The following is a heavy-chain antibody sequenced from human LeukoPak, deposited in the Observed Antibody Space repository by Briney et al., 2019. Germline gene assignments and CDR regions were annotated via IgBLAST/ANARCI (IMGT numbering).Heavy chain of an antibody. CDR3: TRETPFTMVRGVLDY. J-gene: IGHJ4*02. D-gene: IGHD3-10*01. CDR2: IRSKAYGGTT. CDR1: GFTFSSYA. V-gene: IGHV3-49*03. Sequence: GGSLRLSRAASGFTFSSYAMSWFRQAPGKGLEWVGFIRSKAYGGTTEYAASVKGRFTISRDDSKSIAYLQMNSLKTEDTAVYYCTRETPFTMVRGVLDYWGQGTLVTVSS.